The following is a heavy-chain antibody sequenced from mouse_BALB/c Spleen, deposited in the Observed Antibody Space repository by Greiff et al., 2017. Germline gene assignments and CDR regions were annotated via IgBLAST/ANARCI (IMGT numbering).Heavy chain of an antibody. CDR3: AREGSNWGFDY. CDR2: INPGSGGT. D-gene: IGHD4-1*01. Sequence: QVQLQQSGAELVRPGTSVKVSCKASGYAFTNYLIEWVKQRPGQGLEWIGVINPGSGGTNYNEKFKGKATLTADKSSSTAYMQLSSLTSDDSAVYFCAREGSNWGFDYWGQGTTLTVSS. CDR1: GYAFTNYL. V-gene: IGHV1-54*01. J-gene: IGHJ2*01.